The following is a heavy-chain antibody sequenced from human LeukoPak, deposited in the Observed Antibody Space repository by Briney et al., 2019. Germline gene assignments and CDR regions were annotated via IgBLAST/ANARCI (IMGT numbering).Heavy chain of an antibody. V-gene: IGHV3-30*02. J-gene: IGHJ4*02. D-gene: IGHD3-9*01. Sequence: GGSLRLSCVASGFTYSHNGMHWVRQAPGKGLEWVAFIQYDGNTIFYADSVKGRFTISRDNSKNTLYLQMNSLRTDDTAVYYCARRVLRYFDWQNPRGYFDYWGQGTLVTVSS. CDR2: IQYDGNTI. CDR3: ARRVLRYFDWQNPRGYFDY. CDR1: GFTYSHNG.